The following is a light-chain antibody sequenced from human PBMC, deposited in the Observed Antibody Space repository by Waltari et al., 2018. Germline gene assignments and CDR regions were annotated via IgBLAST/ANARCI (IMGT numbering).Light chain of an antibody. CDR1: SSDVGRYDY. V-gene: IGLV2-8*01. CDR3: CSYAGSQTYV. Sequence: QSALTQPPSASGSPGQSVTISCPGTSSDVGRYDYVSWYQQHPGKAPKVMIYEVTKRPSGVPDRFSASKSGNTASLTVSGLQAEDEADYYCCSYAGSQTYVFGTGTKVTVL. CDR2: EVT. J-gene: IGLJ1*01.